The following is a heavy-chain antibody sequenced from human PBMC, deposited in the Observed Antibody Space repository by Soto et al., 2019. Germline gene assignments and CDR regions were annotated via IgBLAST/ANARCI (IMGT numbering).Heavy chain of an antibody. D-gene: IGHD2-15*01. CDR3: AKDNSLHWFDP. J-gene: IGHJ5*02. CDR2: FNGNGGGT. Sequence: EVQLLESGGGLVQPGGSLRLACATSGFSFSTYAMTWVRQAPGKGLEWVSTFNGNGGGTYYAESVKGRFTISRDNSKNTLYLQMDSLSAEDTATSYCAKDNSLHWFDPWGQGTLVTVSS. V-gene: IGHV3-23*01. CDR1: GFSFSTYA.